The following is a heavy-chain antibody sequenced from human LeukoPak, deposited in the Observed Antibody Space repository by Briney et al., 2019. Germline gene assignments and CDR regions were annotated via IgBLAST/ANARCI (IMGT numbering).Heavy chain of an antibody. D-gene: IGHD3-9*01. CDR3: ARRDDLLTGYYGFDY. CDR2: IYPGDSDT. Sequence: GESLKISCKGSGYTFTNYWIGWVRQMPGKGLEWMGIIYPGDSDTRYSPSFQGQVTISADKPFSTAYLQWSSLKASDTAMYYCARRDDLLTGYYGFDYWGQGTLVTVSS. CDR1: GYTFTNYW. V-gene: IGHV5-51*01. J-gene: IGHJ4*02.